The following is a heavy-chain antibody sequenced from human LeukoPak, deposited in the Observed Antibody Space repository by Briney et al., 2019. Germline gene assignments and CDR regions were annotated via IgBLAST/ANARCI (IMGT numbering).Heavy chain of an antibody. Sequence: SVKVSCKASGGTFSSYAISWVRQAPGQRLEWMGGIIPIFGTANYAQKFQGRVTITTDESTSTAYMELSSLRSEDTAVYYCARAGYCGGDCYSGAFDIWGQGTMVTVSS. CDR2: IIPIFGTA. V-gene: IGHV1-69*05. CDR3: ARAGYCGGDCYSGAFDI. CDR1: GGTFSSYA. D-gene: IGHD2-21*02. J-gene: IGHJ3*02.